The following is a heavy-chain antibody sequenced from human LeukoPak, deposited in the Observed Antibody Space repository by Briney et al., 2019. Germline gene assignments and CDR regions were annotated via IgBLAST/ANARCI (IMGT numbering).Heavy chain of an antibody. CDR3: ARAGAAAGTFATYYYYGMDV. J-gene: IGHJ6*02. V-gene: IGHV4-59*01. D-gene: IGHD6-13*01. Sequence: SETLSLTCTVSGGSISSYYWSWIRQPPGKGLEWIGYIYYSGSTNYNPSLKSRVTMSVDTSKNQFSLKLSSVTAADTAVYYCARAGAAAGTFATYYYYGMDVWGQGTTVTVSS. CDR2: IYYSGST. CDR1: GGSISSYY.